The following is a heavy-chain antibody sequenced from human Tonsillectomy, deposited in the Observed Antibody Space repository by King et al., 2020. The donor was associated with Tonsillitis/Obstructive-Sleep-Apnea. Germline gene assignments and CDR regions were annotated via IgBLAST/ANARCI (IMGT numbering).Heavy chain of an antibody. V-gene: IGHV3-23*04. CDR1: GFPFSSYA. CDR2: ITGSGDST. Sequence: QLVQSGGGLVQPGGSLRLSCAASGFPFSSYAMSWVRQAPGKGLEWVSGITGSGDSTYYAGSVKGRFTVSRDNSKNTLFLQMNSLRVEDTALYYCAKDKGIDYWGQGTLVTVSS. J-gene: IGHJ4*02. CDR3: AKDKGIDY.